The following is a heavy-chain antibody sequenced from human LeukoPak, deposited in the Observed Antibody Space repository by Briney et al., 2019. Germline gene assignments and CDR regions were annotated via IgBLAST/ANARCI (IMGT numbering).Heavy chain of an antibody. D-gene: IGHD2-2*01. Sequence: KPSETLSLTCAVYGGSFSGYYWSWIRQPPGKGLEWIGEINHSGSTNYNPSLKSRVTISVDTSKNQFSLKLSSVTAADTAVYYCARGHRDEEDIVVVPAATAPNYFDYWGQGTLVTVSS. V-gene: IGHV4-34*01. CDR2: INHSGST. CDR1: GGSFSGYY. J-gene: IGHJ4*02. CDR3: ARGHRDEEDIVVVPAATAPNYFDY.